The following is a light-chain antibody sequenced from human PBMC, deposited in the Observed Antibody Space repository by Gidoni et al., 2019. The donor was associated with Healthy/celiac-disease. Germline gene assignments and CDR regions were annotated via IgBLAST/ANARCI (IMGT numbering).Light chain of an antibody. CDR3: QQYYSYPRT. Sequence: RMTQSPSSLSASTGDRVTITCRASQGISSYLAWYQQKPGKAPKLLIYAASTLQSGVPSRFSGSGSGTDFTLTISCLQSEDFATYYCQQYYSYPRTFGQGTKVEIK. CDR1: QGISSY. V-gene: IGKV1-8*01. J-gene: IGKJ1*01. CDR2: AAS.